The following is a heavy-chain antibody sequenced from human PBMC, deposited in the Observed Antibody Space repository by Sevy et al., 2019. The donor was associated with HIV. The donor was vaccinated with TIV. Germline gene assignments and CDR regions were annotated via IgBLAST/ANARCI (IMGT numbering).Heavy chain of an antibody. CDR2: VYDSGTT. V-gene: IGHV4-59*12. D-gene: IGHD3-22*01. CDR3: ARVRRRPPVVDSNWYFDV. Sequence: SETLSLTCAVSGASITSYYWNWIRQSPGKGLEWIAYVYDSGTTSYNPSLKSRVSISLDTSRKQFSLTLYSVTAADTAIYYCARVRRRPPVVDSNWYFDVWGRGTLVTVSS. J-gene: IGHJ2*01. CDR1: GASITSYY.